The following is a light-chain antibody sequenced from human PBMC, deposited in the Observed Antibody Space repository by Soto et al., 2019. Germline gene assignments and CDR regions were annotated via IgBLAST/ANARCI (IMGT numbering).Light chain of an antibody. CDR1: QSINIY. V-gene: IGKV1-39*01. Sequence: IQMTQSPSSLSASVGDSVTVTCRASQSINIYLNWYQQKPGKAPTLLIYGASSLQSGVPSRFTGGGSRTEFTLTISSLQPEDFATYYCQQSYRSPYTFGPRTKLEIK. CDR3: QQSYRSPYT. J-gene: IGKJ2*01. CDR2: GAS.